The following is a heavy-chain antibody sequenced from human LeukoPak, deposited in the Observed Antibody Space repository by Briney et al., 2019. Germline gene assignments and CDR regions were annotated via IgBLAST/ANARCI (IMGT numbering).Heavy chain of an antibody. V-gene: IGHV3-33*01. CDR2: IWYDGSNK. CDR3: ARVVGRNWYLDL. J-gene: IGHJ2*01. CDR1: GFTFSSYG. Sequence: GRSLRLSCAASGFTFSSYGMYWVRQAPGKGLEWVAVIWYDGSNKYYADSVKGRFTISRDNSKNTLYLQMNSLRAEDTAVYYCARVVGRNWYLDLWGRGTHVTVSS. D-gene: IGHD1-14*01.